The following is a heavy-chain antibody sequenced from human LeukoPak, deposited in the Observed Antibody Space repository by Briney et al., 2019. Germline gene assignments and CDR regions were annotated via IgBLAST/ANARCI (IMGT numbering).Heavy chain of an antibody. J-gene: IGHJ6*02. CDR3: AKGGGYYYSYAMDV. CDR1: GFTFSNFW. D-gene: IGHD3-16*01. V-gene: IGHV3-7*03. CDR2: IKQDETEK. Sequence: PGESLRLSCTASGFTFSNFWMGWVRQAPGKGLEWVANIKQDETEKFYLGSVKGRFTISRDNSRNTLYLQMNSLKIEDTAVYYCAKGGGYYYSYAMDVWGQGTTVTASS.